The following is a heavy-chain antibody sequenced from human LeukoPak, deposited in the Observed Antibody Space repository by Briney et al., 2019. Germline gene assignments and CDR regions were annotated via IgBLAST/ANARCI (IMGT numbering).Heavy chain of an antibody. D-gene: IGHD4-23*01. J-gene: IGHJ4*02. CDR3: VRVEVGKGHPFDY. Sequence: PSETLSPTCAVYGGSFSGYYWSWIRQPPGKGLEWIGGIYYSGSTYYNTSPKSRVSISVDTPKNTFSLKMCSVTAAGTAVYNCVRVEVGKGHPFDYWGQGTLVTASS. V-gene: IGHV4-34*01. CDR1: GGSFSGYY. CDR2: IYYSGST.